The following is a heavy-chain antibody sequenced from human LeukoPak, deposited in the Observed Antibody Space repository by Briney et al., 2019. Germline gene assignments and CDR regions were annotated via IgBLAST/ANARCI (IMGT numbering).Heavy chain of an antibody. CDR3: AKSTGIAVAGDPDY. V-gene: IGHV4-59*01. CDR1: GGSISSYY. J-gene: IGHJ4*02. Sequence: TETLSLTCTVSGGSISSYYWNWIRQPPGKGLEWIGYIYYSGSTNYNPSLKSRVTISVDTSKNQFSLKLSSVTAADTAVYYCAKSTGIAVAGDPDYWGQGTLVTVSS. CDR2: IYYSGST. D-gene: IGHD6-19*01.